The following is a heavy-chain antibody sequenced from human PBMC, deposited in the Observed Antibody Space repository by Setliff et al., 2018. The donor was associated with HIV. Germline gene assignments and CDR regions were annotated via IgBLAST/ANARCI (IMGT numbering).Heavy chain of an antibody. Sequence: ASVKVSCKASGYSFTSYGISWVRQAPGQGLEWMGWISAYNGNTNYAQKLQGRVTMTTDTSSSTAYMELRSLRSDDTAVYYCARHYSSSWYPYFQHWGHGTLVTVSS. V-gene: IGHV1-18*01. CDR3: ARHYSSSWYPYFQH. CDR2: ISAYNGNT. CDR1: GYSFTSYG. J-gene: IGHJ1*01. D-gene: IGHD6-13*01.